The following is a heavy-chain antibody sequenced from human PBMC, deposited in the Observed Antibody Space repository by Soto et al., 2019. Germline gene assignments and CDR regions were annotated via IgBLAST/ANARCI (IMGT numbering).Heavy chain of an antibody. D-gene: IGHD6-6*01. CDR3: ARRGGSSSGYYYYAFDV. CDR2: IYSNGDT. CDR1: SDSMKSGCYY. Sequence: PSETLSLTCSVSSDSMKSGCYYWSWIRQHPGKGLEWIGYIYSNGDTYYNPSLKSRVTISVDTSKNQFSLNLTSVTGADTAVYYCARRGGSSSGYYYYAFDVWGQGTKVTVSS. J-gene: IGHJ6*02. V-gene: IGHV4-31*03.